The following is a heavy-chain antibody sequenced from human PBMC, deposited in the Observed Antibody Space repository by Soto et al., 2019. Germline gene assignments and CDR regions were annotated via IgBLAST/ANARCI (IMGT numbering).Heavy chain of an antibody. CDR1: GFTISSRDNHA. Sequence: GGSLRLSCAASGFTISSRDNHAMSWVRQAPGKGPEWISTISSDGSNRHYADSVLGRFTISRDNSHNTLYLQVHSLTAEDTAVYYCAKDRRAGGNSAFYFDFWGQGAQVTVSS. CDR3: AKDRRAGGNSAFYFDF. J-gene: IGHJ4*02. V-gene: IGHV3-23*01. CDR2: ISSDGSNR. D-gene: IGHD3-16*01.